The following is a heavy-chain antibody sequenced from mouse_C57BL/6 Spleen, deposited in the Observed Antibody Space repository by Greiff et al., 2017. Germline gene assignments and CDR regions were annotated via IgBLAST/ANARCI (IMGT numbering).Heavy chain of an antibody. D-gene: IGHD1-1*01. CDR2: INPGDGDT. Sequence: QVQLQQSGPELVKPGAPGKISCKASGYAFSSPWRNWVKKRPGKGLKGIGRINPGDGDTNDNGKFKGKATLTAEKSSSTAYMQLSSLTSEDSAVYFCASLYYYWGQGTLVTVSA. J-gene: IGHJ3*01. CDR3: ASLYYY. CDR1: GYAFSSPW. V-gene: IGHV1-82*01.